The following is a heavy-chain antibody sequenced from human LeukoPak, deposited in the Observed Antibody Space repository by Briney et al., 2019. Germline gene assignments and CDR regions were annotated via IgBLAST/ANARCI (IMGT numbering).Heavy chain of an antibody. D-gene: IGHD4-23*01. Sequence: GGSLRLSCAASGFTFSSYSMNWVRQAPGKGLEWVSSISSSSSYIYYADSVKGRFTISRDNAKNSLYLQMNSLRAEDTAVYYCATEDYGGNSGFDYWGQGTLVIVSS. CDR3: ATEDYGGNSGFDY. CDR1: GFTFSSYS. V-gene: IGHV3-21*01. J-gene: IGHJ4*02. CDR2: ISSSSSYI.